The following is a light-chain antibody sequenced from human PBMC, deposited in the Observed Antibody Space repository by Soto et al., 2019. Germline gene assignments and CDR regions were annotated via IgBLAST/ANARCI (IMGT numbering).Light chain of an antibody. CDR3: QHGGT. CDR2: DAY. Sequence: EIVLTQSPATLSLSPGERATVSCRASQSVSNNLGWYQQKAGQAPRHLIYDAYNRATGIPARFSGSGSETDFTLSISSLEPEDFAVYYCQHGGTFGRGTRLEIK. J-gene: IGKJ5*01. V-gene: IGKV3-11*01. CDR1: QSVSNN.